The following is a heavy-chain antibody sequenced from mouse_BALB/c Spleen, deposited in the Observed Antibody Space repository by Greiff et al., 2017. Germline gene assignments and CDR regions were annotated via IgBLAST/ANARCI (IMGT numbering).Heavy chain of an antibody. J-gene: IGHJ2*01. CDR2: IDPANGNT. V-gene: IGHV14-3*02. CDR1: GFNIKDTY. CDR3: ARWGNSPYYLDY. Sequence: EVQRVASGAELVKPGASVKLSCTASGFNIKDTYMHWVKQRPEQGLAWIGRIDPANGNTKYDPKFQGKATITADTSSNTAYLQLSSLTSEDTAVYYCARWGNSPYYLDYWGQGTTLTVSS. D-gene: IGHD2-1*01.